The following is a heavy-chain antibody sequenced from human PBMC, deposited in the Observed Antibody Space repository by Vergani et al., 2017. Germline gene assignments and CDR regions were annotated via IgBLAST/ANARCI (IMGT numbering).Heavy chain of an antibody. V-gene: IGHV4-61*02. Sequence: QVQLQESGPGLVRPSQTLSLTCTVSGGSISSGSYYWSWFRQSARKGLEWIGRFYTGGGTSYNPALKSRVTISVDTSKNQFSLQLSSVTAADTAVYYCARDPLYSTTWPFLLLDMDVWGQGTTVTVSS. J-gene: IGHJ6*02. CDR2: FYTGGGT. CDR1: GGSISSGSYY. D-gene: IGHD6-13*01. CDR3: ARDPLYSTTWPFLLLDMDV.